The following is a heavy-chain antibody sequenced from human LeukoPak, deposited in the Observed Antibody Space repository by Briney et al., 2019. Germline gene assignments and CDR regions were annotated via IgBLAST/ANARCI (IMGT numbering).Heavy chain of an antibody. V-gene: IGHV4-59*01. CDR1: GGSISSYY. CDR3: AIGEQQLFS. CDR2: IYYSGST. D-gene: IGHD6-13*01. Sequence: SETLSLTCTVSGGSISSYYWSWTRQPPGKGLEWIGYIYYSGSTNYNPSLKSRVTISVDTSKNQFSLKLSSVTAADTAVYYCAIGEQQLFSWGQGTLVTVSS. J-gene: IGHJ5*02.